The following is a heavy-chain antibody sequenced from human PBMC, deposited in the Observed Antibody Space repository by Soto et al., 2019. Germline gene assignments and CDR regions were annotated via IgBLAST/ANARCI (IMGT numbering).Heavy chain of an antibody. CDR2: ISYDGSNK. CDR3: ARDSFPTTTKGHGVYLYYGVDV. Sequence: GGSLRLSCAASGFTFSSYAMHWVRQAPGKXLEWVAVISYDGSNKYYADSVKGRFTISRDNSKNTLDLQMNSLRAEDTAVFYCARDSFPTTTKGHGVYLYYGVDVWGQGTTVTVSS. D-gene: IGHD4-4*01. CDR1: GFTFSSYA. V-gene: IGHV3-30-3*01. J-gene: IGHJ6*02.